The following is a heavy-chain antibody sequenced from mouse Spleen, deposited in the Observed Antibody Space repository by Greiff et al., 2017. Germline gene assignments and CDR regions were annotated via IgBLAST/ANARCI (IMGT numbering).Heavy chain of an antibody. J-gene: IGHJ4*01. CDR2: ISDGGSYT. D-gene: IGHD1-1*01. CDR3: ARVYALDYGSSYCAMDY. CDR1: GFTFSDYY. V-gene: IGHV5-4*02. Sequence: EVHLVESGGGLVKPGGSLKLSCAASGFTFSDYYMYWVRQTPEKRLEWVATISDGGSYTYYPDSVKGRFTISRDNAKNNLYLQMSSLKSEDTAMYYCARVYALDYGSSYCAMDYWGQGTSVTVSS.